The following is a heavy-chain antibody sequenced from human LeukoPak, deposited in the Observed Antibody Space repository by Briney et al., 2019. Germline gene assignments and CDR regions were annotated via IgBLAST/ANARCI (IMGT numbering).Heavy chain of an antibody. Sequence: SETLSLTCTVSGGSISSGSYYWSWIRQPAGKGLEWIGRIYTSGSTNYNPSLKSRVTISVDTSKNQFSLKLSSVTAADTAVYYCAKAVVGPDAFDIWGQGTMVTVSS. V-gene: IGHV4-61*02. CDR2: IYTSGST. CDR3: AKAVVGPDAFDI. J-gene: IGHJ3*02. D-gene: IGHD6-19*01. CDR1: GGSISSGSYY.